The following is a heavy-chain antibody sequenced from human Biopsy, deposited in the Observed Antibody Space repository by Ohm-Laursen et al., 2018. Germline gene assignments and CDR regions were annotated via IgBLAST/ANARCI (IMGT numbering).Heavy chain of an antibody. D-gene: IGHD1-26*01. J-gene: IGHJ4*02. Sequence: SDTLSLTCTVSGGSLSGYFWSWIRQPPGKGLEWIGHNQNSGSTNYNPSLKSRVTISADTSKNQFSLELSSVTAADTAVYYCARVGAGAPSIDYFDYWGQGALVTASS. CDR2: NQNSGST. CDR1: GGSLSGYF. CDR3: ARVGAGAPSIDYFDY. V-gene: IGHV4-59*07.